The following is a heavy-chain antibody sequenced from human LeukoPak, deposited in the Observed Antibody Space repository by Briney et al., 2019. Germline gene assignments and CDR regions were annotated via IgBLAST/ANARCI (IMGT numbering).Heavy chain of an antibody. CDR3: ARSSTGTRGFDY. J-gene: IGHJ4*02. CDR1: GYTFTGYY. D-gene: IGHD1-1*01. Sequence: GASVKVSCKASGYTFTGYYMHWVRQAPGQGLEWMGRINPNSGGTNYAQKFQGRVTMTRDTSISTAYMELSRLRSDDTAVYYCARSSTGTRGFDYWGQGTLVTVSS. V-gene: IGHV1-2*06. CDR2: INPNSGGT.